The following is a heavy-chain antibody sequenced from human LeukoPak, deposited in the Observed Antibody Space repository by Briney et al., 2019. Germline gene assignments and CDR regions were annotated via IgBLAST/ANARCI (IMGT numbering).Heavy chain of an antibody. CDR1: GFPFSIFA. J-gene: IGHJ4*02. CDR2: ITSSGDKT. CDR3: AKDPNFSSGWYLADY. V-gene: IGHV3-23*01. D-gene: IGHD6-19*01. Sequence: GGSLRLSCAASGFPFSIFALSWVRQAPGKGLEWVSSITSSGDKTYYADSVKGRVTVSRDNSKKTVDLQMNSLRAEDTALYYCAKDPNFSSGWYLADYWGQGTLVTVSS.